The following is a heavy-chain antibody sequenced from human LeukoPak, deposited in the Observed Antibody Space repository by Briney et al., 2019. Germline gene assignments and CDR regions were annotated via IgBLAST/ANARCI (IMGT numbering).Heavy chain of an antibody. V-gene: IGHV1-69*13. CDR1: GGTFSSYA. D-gene: IGHD3-22*01. CDR3: ARGGLYYYDSSGYLSQFDY. Sequence: ASVKVSCKASGGTFSSYAISWVRQAPGQGLEWMGGIIPIFGTANYAQKFQGRVTITADESMSTAYMELSSLRSEDTAVYYCARGGLYYYDSSGYLSQFDYWGQGTLVTVSS. CDR2: IIPIFGTA. J-gene: IGHJ4*02.